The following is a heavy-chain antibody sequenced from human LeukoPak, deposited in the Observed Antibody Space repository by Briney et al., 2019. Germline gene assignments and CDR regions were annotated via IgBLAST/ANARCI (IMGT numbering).Heavy chain of an antibody. CDR3: AKASSAGYSYGKDY. CDR1: GFTFSGYG. Sequence: GGSLRLSCAASGFTFSGYGMHWVRQAPGKGLEWVAVISYDGSNKYYADSVKGRFTISRDNSKNTLYLQMNSLRAEDTAVYYCAKASSAGYSYGKDYWGQGTLVTVSS. J-gene: IGHJ4*02. CDR2: ISYDGSNK. V-gene: IGHV3-30*18. D-gene: IGHD5-18*01.